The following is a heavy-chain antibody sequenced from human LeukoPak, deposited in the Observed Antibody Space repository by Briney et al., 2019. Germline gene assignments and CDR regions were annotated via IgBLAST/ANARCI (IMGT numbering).Heavy chain of an antibody. D-gene: IGHD2-15*01. Sequence: GESLRISCKGSGYRFTSDWIGWVRQMPGKGLEWMGIIYPGDSDTRYSPSFQGQVTISADKSVNTAYLQWSSLKASDTAMYYCARLSGRVVCSAGSCYIDSWGQGTLVTVSS. CDR1: GYRFTSDW. CDR3: ARLSGRVVCSAGSCYIDS. J-gene: IGHJ4*02. CDR2: IYPGDSDT. V-gene: IGHV5-51*01.